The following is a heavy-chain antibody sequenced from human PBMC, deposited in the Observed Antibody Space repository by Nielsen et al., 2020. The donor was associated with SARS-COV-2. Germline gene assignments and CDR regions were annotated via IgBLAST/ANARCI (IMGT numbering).Heavy chain of an antibody. J-gene: IGHJ4*02. Sequence: LSLTCAASGFTFSSYAMSWVRQAPGKGLEWVSAISGSGGSTYYADSVKGRFTISRDNSKNTLYLQMNSLRAEDTAVYYCAKNLDRFDYWGQGTLVTVSS. CDR2: ISGSGGST. CDR3: AKNLDRFDY. CDR1: GFTFSSYA. V-gene: IGHV3-23*01. D-gene: IGHD1-1*01.